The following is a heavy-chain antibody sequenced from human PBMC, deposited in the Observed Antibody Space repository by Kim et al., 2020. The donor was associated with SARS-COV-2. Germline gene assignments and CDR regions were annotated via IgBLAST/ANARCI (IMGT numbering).Heavy chain of an antibody. D-gene: IGHD3-10*01. CDR3: ARRDYYGPIYDY. V-gene: IGHV4-39*01. Sequence: YNPSLKSRVTISVDTAKNQFSLKLSSVTAADTAVYYCARRDYYGPIYDYWGQGTLVTVSS. J-gene: IGHJ4*02.